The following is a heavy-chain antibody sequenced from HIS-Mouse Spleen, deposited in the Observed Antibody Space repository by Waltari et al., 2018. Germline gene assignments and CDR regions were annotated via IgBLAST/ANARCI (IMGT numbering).Heavy chain of an antibody. D-gene: IGHD2-21*02. Sequence: QLQLQESGPGLVKPSETLSLTCTVSGGSISSSSYYWGWIRQPPGKGLEWIGSIYYSGSTYYNQSLKSRGTISVDTSKNQVSLKLSSVTAADTAVYYCARKRTASGWFDPWGQGTLVTVSS. CDR1: GGSISSSSYY. J-gene: IGHJ5*02. V-gene: IGHV4-39*01. CDR3: ARKRTASGWFDP. CDR2: IYYSGST.